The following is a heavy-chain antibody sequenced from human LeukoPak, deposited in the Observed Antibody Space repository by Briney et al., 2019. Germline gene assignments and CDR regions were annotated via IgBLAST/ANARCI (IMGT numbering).Heavy chain of an antibody. CDR1: GFTFDDYA. J-gene: IGHJ4*02. V-gene: IGHV3-9*01. CDR2: ISWNSGSI. D-gene: IGHD3-3*01. CDR3: AVRYYDFWSGTDIFDY. Sequence: PGGSLRLSCAASGFTFDDYAMHWVRQAPGKGLEWVSGISWNSGSIGYADSVKGRFTISRDNAKNSLYLQMNSLRAEDTALYYCAVRYYDFWSGTDIFDYWGQGTLVTVSS.